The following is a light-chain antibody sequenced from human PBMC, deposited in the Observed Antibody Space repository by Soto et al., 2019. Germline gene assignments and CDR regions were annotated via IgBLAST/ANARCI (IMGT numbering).Light chain of an antibody. J-gene: IGKJ1*01. Sequence: IVMTQSPGPRSLSSGERVTLSCMASQSVRSHVAWYQQKPGQAPRLLIYGASSRATGIPDRFSGSGSGTDFTLTISRLEPEDFAVYYCQQYGSSPRTFGQGTKVDI. CDR1: QSVRSH. CDR3: QQYGSSPRT. V-gene: IGKV3-20*01. CDR2: GAS.